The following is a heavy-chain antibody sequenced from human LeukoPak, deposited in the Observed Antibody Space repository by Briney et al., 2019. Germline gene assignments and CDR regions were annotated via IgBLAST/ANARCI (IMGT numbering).Heavy chain of an antibody. D-gene: IGHD3-22*01. CDR2: INPSGGST. J-gene: IGHJ4*02. CDR3: ARDHSPYYYDSSGYYGDY. CDR1: GYTFTSYY. V-gene: IGHV1-46*01. Sequence: GASVKVSCKASGYTFTSYYMHWVRQAPGQGLEWMGIINPSGGSTSYAQKFQGRVTMTRDTSTSTVYMELSSLRSEDTAVYYCARDHSPYYYDSSGYYGDYWGQGTLVTVSS.